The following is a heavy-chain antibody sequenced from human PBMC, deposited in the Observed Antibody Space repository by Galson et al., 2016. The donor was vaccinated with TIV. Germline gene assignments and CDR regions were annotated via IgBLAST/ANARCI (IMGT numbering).Heavy chain of an antibody. V-gene: IGHV2-70*04. CDR3: VRADSSGYYYYFDY. Sequence: PALVKPTQTLTLTCSFSGFSLSTTGVRVNWIRQPPGKTLEWLARIDWVDDKFYSTFLKTRLTISKDTSKNQVVLTMNNMDPVDTATYFWVRADSSGYYYYFDYWGQGTLVTVSS. J-gene: IGHJ4*02. CDR2: IDWVDDK. D-gene: IGHD3-22*01. CDR1: GFSLSTTGVR.